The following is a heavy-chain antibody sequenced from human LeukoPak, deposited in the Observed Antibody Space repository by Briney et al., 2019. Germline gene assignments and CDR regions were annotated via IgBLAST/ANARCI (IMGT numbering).Heavy chain of an antibody. J-gene: IGHJ4*02. Sequence: GGSLRLSCAASGFTFSTYWMHWVRQAPGKGLVWVSRINSDGSSTSYADSVKGRFTISRDNAKNTLYLQMNSLRAEDTAVYYCARETPQDYDSSGYSPSFDYWGQGTLVTVSS. CDR2: INSDGSST. D-gene: IGHD3-22*01. CDR3: ARETPQDYDSSGYSPSFDY. CDR1: GFTFSTYW. V-gene: IGHV3-74*01.